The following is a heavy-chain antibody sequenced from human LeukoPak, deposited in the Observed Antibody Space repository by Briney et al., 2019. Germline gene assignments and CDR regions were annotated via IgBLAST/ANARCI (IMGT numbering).Heavy chain of an antibody. CDR1: GYSISSGYY. Sequence: SETLSLTCTVSGYSISSGYYWAWIRQPPGKGLEWIGSIYHSGSTYYNPSLKSRVTISVDTSKNQFSLKLSSVAAADTAVYYYARGPDCSSASCPYPYYFDYWGQGTLVTVSS. D-gene: IGHD2-2*01. CDR3: ARGPDCSSASCPYPYYFDY. V-gene: IGHV4-38-2*02. J-gene: IGHJ4*02. CDR2: IYHSGST.